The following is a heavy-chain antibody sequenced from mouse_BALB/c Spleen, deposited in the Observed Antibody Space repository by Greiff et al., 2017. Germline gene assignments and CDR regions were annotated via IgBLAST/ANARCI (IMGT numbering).Heavy chain of an antibody. V-gene: IGHV5-4*02. CDR1: GFTFSDYY. D-gene: IGHD2-1*01. CDR3: ARGAGNYGRSYAMDY. CDR2: ISDGGSYT. Sequence: EVKVVESGGGLVQPGGSLKLSCAASGFTFSDYYMYWVRQTPEKRLEWVATISDGGSYTYYPDSVKGRFTISRDNAKNNLYLQMSSLKSEDTAMYYCARGAGNYGRSYAMDYWGQGTSVTVSS. J-gene: IGHJ4*01.